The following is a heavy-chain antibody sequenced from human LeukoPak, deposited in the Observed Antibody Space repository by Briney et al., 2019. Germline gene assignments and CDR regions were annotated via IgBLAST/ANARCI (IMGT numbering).Heavy chain of an antibody. CDR2: IRYDGANR. D-gene: IGHD3-22*01. J-gene: IGHJ4*02. CDR1: GFSLINYG. Sequence: GGSLRLSCAASGFSLINYGMHCVRQAPGKGLEWAAFIRYDGANRYYADSVKGRFTISRDNSKNTLDLQMNSLRTEDTAVYYCARSYYPDLSATPDYWGQGTLVTVSS. V-gene: IGHV3-30*02. CDR3: ARSYYPDLSATPDY.